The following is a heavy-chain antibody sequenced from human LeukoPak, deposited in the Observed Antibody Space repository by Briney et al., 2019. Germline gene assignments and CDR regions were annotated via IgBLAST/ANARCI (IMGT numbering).Heavy chain of an antibody. Sequence: SETLSLTCTVSGDSVSNSLYYWSWIRQPPGEGLEWIGYIYDSGSTNYNPSLKSRVTISVDTSKNQFSLKLSSVTAADTAVYYCASSSGIRHLGYWGQGTLVTVST. CDR3: ASSSGIRHLGY. CDR1: GDSVSNSLYY. D-gene: IGHD3-10*01. V-gene: IGHV4-61*01. J-gene: IGHJ4*02. CDR2: IYDSGST.